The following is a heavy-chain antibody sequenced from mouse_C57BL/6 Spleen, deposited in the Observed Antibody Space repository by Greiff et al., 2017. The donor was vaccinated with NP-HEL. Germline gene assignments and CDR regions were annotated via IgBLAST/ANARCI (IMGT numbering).Heavy chain of an antibody. D-gene: IGHD1-1*01. Sequence: EVKLQESGPELVKPGASVKISCKASGYSFTGYYMNWVKQSPEKSLEWIGEINPSTGGTTYNQKSKAKATLTVDKSSSTAYMQLKSLTSEDSAVYYCARTYYYGSSPFAYWGQGTLVTVSA. J-gene: IGHJ3*01. CDR1: GYSFTGYY. V-gene: IGHV1-42*01. CDR3: ARTYYYGSSPFAY. CDR2: INPSTGGT.